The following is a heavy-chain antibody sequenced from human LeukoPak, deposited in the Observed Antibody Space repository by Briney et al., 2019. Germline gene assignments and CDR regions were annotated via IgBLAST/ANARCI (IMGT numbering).Heavy chain of an antibody. V-gene: IGHV3-30*18. D-gene: IGHD6-6*01. CDR3: AKDSSSSNHFYGMDV. J-gene: IGHJ6*02. CDR1: GFTFSTYG. CDR2: ISYDGSNK. Sequence: YPGGSLRLSCAASGFTFSTYGMHWVRQAPGKGLEWVTFISYDGSNKYSADSVKGRFTISRDSSKNTLYLQLDSLRAEDTAVYYCAKDSSSSNHFYGMDVWGQGTTVTVSS.